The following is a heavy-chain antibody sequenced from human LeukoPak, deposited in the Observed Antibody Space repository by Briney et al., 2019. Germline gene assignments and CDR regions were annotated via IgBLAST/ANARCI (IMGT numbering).Heavy chain of an antibody. CDR3: ARDSNWNNGGFDY. J-gene: IGHJ4*02. CDR1: GFTVSSNS. CDR2: SSGNGDST. Sequence: GGSLRLSCTVSGFTVSSNSMSWVRQAPGKGLEWVSTSSGNGDSTYYGDSVKGRFTISRDNVKNTLHLQMSSLRAEDTAIYYCARDSNWNNGGFDYWGQGTLVTVSA. V-gene: IGHV3-23*01. D-gene: IGHD1/OR15-1a*01.